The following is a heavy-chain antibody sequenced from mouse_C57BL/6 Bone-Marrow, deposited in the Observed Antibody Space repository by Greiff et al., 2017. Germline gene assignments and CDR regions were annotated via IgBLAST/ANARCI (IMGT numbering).Heavy chain of an antibody. CDR3: AVITTVVDPSYYYAMDY. J-gene: IGHJ4*01. CDR2: IYPRSGNT. Sequence: QVQLQQSGAELARPGASVKLSCKASGYTFTSYGISWVKQRTGQGLEWIGEIYPRSGNTYYNEKFKGKATLTADKSSSTAYMELRSLTSEDSAVYFCAVITTVVDPSYYYAMDYWGQGTSVTVSS. CDR1: GYTFTSYG. V-gene: IGHV1-81*01. D-gene: IGHD1-1*01.